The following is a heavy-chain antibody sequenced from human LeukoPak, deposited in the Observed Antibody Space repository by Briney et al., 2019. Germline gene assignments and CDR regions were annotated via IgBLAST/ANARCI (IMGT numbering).Heavy chain of an antibody. D-gene: IGHD3-10*01. Sequence: PSETLSLTCTVSGGSISSYYWSWIRQPPGKGREWIGYIYYSGSTNYNPSLKSRVTISVDTSKNQFSLKLSSVTAADTAVYYCARHDYYGSGSYSAFDYWGQGTLVTVSS. J-gene: IGHJ4*02. CDR3: ARHDYYGSGSYSAFDY. CDR1: GGSISSYY. V-gene: IGHV4-59*08. CDR2: IYYSGST.